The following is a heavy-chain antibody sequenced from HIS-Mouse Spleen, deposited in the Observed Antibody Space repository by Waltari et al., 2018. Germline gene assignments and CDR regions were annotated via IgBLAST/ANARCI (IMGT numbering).Heavy chain of an antibody. CDR3: ARNRRVGAADCNDY. CDR2: MNPTSGNT. CDR1: GYTFTSDD. V-gene: IGHV1-8*01. Sequence: QVQLVQSGAEVKKPGASVKCSCKASGYTFTSDDINWLRQATGQGLEWMGWMNPTSGNTGYAQKFQGRVPMTRNTSIITAYMELSSLRSEDTAVYYCARNRRVGAADCNDYWGQGTLVTVSS. D-gene: IGHD1-26*01. J-gene: IGHJ4*02.